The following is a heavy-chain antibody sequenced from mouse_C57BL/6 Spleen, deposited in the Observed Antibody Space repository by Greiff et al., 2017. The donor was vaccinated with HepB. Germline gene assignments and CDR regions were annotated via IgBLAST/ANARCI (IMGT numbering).Heavy chain of an antibody. Sequence: DVQLVESGEGLVKPGGSLTLSCAASGFTFSSYAMSWVRQTPEKRLVWVAYISSGGDYNYYADTVKGRFTITRDTARNHLYLQMSSLKSEDTATSYCTSRDGYAPFAYWGQGTLVTVSA. CDR3: TSRDGYAPFAY. CDR2: ISSGGDYN. V-gene: IGHV5-9-1*02. D-gene: IGHD2-2*01. CDR1: GFTFSSYA. J-gene: IGHJ3*01.